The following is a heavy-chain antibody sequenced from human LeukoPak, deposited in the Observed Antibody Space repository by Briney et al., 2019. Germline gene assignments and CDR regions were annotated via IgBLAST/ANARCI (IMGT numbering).Heavy chain of an antibody. CDR3: ASERITMVRGVTDNWFDP. V-gene: IGHV4-30-2*01. D-gene: IGHD3-10*01. CDR2: IYHSGST. CDR1: GGSISSGGYS. J-gene: IGHJ5*02. Sequence: SQTLSLTCAVSGGSISSGGYSWSWIRHPPGKGLEWVGYIYHSGSTYYNPSLKSRVTISVDRSKNQFSLKLSSVTAADTAVYYCASERITMVRGVTDNWFDPWGQGTLVTVSS.